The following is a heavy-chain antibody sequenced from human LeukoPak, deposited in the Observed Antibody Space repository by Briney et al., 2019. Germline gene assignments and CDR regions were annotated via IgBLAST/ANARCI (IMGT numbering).Heavy chain of an antibody. CDR1: GYTFTGYY. Sequence: ASVKVSCKASGYTFTGYYMHWVRQAPGQGLEWMGWINPNSGGTNYAQKFQGRVTMTRDTSISTAYMELSRLRSDDTAVYYCARDPPDVDENYYLDYLGQGTLVTVSS. CDR2: INPNSGGT. J-gene: IGHJ4*02. V-gene: IGHV1-2*02. CDR3: ARDPPDVDENYYLDY. D-gene: IGHD3-16*01.